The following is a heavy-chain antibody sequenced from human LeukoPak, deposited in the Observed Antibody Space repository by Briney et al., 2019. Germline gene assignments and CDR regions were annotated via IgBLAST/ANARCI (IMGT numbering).Heavy chain of an antibody. Sequence: PGGSLRLSCAASGFTFSSYSMNWVRQAPGKGLEWVSYISSSSSTIYYADSVKGRFTISRDNAKNSLYLQMNSLRAEDTAVYYCARDTGYSSGWYEPNYYFDYWGQGTLVTVSS. J-gene: IGHJ4*02. CDR1: GFTFSSYS. CDR2: ISSSSSTI. CDR3: ARDTGYSSGWYEPNYYFDY. V-gene: IGHV3-48*01. D-gene: IGHD6-19*01.